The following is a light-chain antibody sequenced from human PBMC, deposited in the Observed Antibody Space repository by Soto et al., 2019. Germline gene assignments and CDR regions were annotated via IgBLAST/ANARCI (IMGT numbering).Light chain of an antibody. CDR3: QHANRFPLT. V-gene: IGKV1-12*01. J-gene: IGKJ5*01. CDR2: GAS. Sequence: DSHITHSPSSVSSSVLYIFTITCLSSHDVGKWLAWYQQKPGKAPTLLIHGASSLQSGVPSRYSGSGSGTDFTPTIRSLQPADFATSYCQHANRFPLTFRQGTRMEIK. CDR1: HDVGKW.